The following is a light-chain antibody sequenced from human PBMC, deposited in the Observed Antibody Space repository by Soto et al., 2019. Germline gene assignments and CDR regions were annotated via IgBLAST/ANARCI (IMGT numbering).Light chain of an antibody. CDR1: ERLSSVY. CDR2: GAS. CDR3: QQYGGSPRIT. V-gene: IGKV3-20*01. Sequence: EIVLTEFPGALSLSPGERARLSCRASERLSSVYLAWYQQRPGQPPRLLIYGASNRATGIPDRFSGSGSGTDFTLIINRLEPEDVTIYYCQQYGGSPRITFGQGTRLEIK. J-gene: IGKJ5*01.